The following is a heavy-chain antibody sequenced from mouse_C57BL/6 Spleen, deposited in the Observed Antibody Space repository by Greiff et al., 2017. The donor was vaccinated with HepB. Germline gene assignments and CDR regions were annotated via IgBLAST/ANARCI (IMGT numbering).Heavy chain of an antibody. CDR2: ISDGGSYT. V-gene: IGHV5-4*01. J-gene: IGHJ3*01. D-gene: IGHD1-1*01. CDR3: ARDGTTVGPAY. CDR1: GFTFSSYA. Sequence: EVKLVESGGGLVKPGGSLKLSCAASGFTFSSYAMSWVRQTPEKRLEWVATISDGGSYTYYPDNVKGRFTISRDNAKNNLYLQMSHLKSEDTAMYYCARDGTTVGPAYWGQGTLVTVSA.